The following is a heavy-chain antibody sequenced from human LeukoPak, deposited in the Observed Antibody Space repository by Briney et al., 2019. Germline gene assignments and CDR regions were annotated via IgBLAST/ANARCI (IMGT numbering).Heavy chain of an antibody. D-gene: IGHD6-6*01. V-gene: IGHV1-8*03. CDR1: GGTFSSYA. CDR2: MNPNSGNT. J-gene: IGHJ6*03. CDR3: ARVFKGVAARRGDYYYYMDV. Sequence: RASVKVSCKASGGTFSSYAISWVRQATGQGLEWMGWMNPNSGNTGYAQKFQGRVTITRNTSISTAYMELSSLRSEDTAVYYCARVFKGVAARRGDYYYYMDVWGKGTTVTVSS.